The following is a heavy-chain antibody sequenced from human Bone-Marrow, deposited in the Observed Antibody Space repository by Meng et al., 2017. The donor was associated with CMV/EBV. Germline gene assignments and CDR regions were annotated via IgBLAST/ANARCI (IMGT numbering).Heavy chain of an antibody. CDR3: ARLYCSSTSCYTSRRWGAMFDYYYGMDV. D-gene: IGHD2-2*01. Sequence: ASVKVSCKASGYTFTSYYMHWVRQAPGQGLEWMGIINPSGGSTSYAQKFQGRVTMTRDTSISTAYMELSRLRSDDTAVYYCARLYCSSTSCYTSRRWGAMFDYYYGMDVWGQGTTVTVSS. CDR2: INPSGGST. J-gene: IGHJ6*02. CDR1: GYTFTSYY. V-gene: IGHV1-46*01.